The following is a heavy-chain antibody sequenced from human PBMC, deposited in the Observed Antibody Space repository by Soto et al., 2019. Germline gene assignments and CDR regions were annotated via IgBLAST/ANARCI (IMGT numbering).Heavy chain of an antibody. J-gene: IGHJ5*02. Sequence: GESLKISCKGSGYNFISYWINWVRQKPGKGLEWMGRIDPSDSYTNYSPSFQGHVTISADKSISTAYLQWSSLEASDTAMYYCEKKGGHQPIDAWGQGTLVTVSS. CDR1: GYNFISYW. CDR3: EKKGGHQPIDA. V-gene: IGHV5-10-1*01. CDR2: IDPSDSYT. D-gene: IGHD2-2*01.